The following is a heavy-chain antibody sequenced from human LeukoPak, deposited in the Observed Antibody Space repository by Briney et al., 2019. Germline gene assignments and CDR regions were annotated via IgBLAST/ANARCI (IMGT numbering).Heavy chain of an antibody. CDR1: RYTPTAIF. V-gene: IGHV1-24*01. Sequence: GASVHLSSKVPRYTPTAIFMHAEPPSPEKAPESRGGFDPEDGATIYAQKFQGRVTMTEDTSTDTAYMELSSLRSEDTAVYYCATVVLYSGYYFDYWGQGTLVTVSS. CDR3: ATVVLYSGYYFDY. D-gene: IGHD5-12*01. J-gene: IGHJ4*02. CDR2: FDPEDGAT.